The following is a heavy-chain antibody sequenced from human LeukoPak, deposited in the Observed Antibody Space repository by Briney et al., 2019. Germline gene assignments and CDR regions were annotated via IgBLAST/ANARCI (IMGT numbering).Heavy chain of an antibody. CDR3: ARGFIGYCQTSRCYGKFYFDY. J-gene: IGHJ4*02. CDR2: IYYSGST. Sequence: PSQTLSLTCTVSGDSISSGSYYWSWIRQPAGKGLEWIGRIYYSGSTNYNPSLKSRVTVSVDTSKNQFSLKLSSVTAADTAVYYCARGFIGYCQTSRCYGKFYFDYWGQGALVTVSS. D-gene: IGHD2-2*01. CDR1: GDSISSGSYY. V-gene: IGHV4-61*02.